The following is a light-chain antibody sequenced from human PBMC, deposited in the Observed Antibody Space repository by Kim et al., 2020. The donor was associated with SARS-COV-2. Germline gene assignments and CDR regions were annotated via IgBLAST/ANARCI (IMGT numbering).Light chain of an antibody. CDR1: SLRTYY. V-gene: IGLV3-19*01. J-gene: IGLJ2*01. CDR3: NSRDSSNHVV. CDR2: GKN. Sequence: SSELTQDPAVSVALGQTVRITCQGDSLRTYYASWYQQKPGQAPLLVIYGKNNRPSGIPDRFSGSSSGNTASLTITGAQAEHEADYYCNSRDSSNHVVFGGGTKLTVL.